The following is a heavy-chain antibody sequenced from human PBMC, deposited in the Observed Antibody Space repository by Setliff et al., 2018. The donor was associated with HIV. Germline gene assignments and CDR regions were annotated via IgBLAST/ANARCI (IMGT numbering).Heavy chain of an antibody. CDR1: GGSISSHY. D-gene: IGHD3-16*02. CDR3: ARVGLSYRLDY. CDR2: IYHSGST. Sequence: SETLSLTCTVSGGSISSHYWGWIRQPPGKGLEWIGYIYHSGSTNYNPSLKSRVTISIATSKNQFSLKLSSVTAADTAVYYCARVGLSYRLDYWGQGTLVTAPQ. J-gene: IGHJ4*02. V-gene: IGHV4-59*11.